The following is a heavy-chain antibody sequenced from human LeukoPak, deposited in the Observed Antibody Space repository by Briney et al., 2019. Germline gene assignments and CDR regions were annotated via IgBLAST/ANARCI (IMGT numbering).Heavy chain of an antibody. CDR2: SRNKANSHTT. CDR3: TRDGGKRGNTAFDI. CDR1: GFTLSDQY. Sequence: GGSLRLSCAASGFTLSDQYMDWVRQAPGKGLEWIGRSRNKANSHTTEYAASVKGRFTISRDDSGNLMYLQMNSLKIEDTAIYFCTRDGGKRGNTAFDIWGQGIEVTVSS. D-gene: IGHD3-16*01. J-gene: IGHJ3*02. V-gene: IGHV3-72*01.